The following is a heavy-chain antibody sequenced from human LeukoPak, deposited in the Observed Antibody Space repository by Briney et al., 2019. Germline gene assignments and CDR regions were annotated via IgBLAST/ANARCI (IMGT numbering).Heavy chain of an antibody. CDR2: INHSGST. D-gene: IGHD2-15*01. CDR1: GGSFSGYY. V-gene: IGHV4-34*01. J-gene: IGHJ4*02. CDR3: ARGGVAALSY. Sequence: SETLSLTCAVYGGSFSGYYWSWIRQPPGKGLEWIGEINHSGSTNYNPSLKSRVTISVDTSKNQFSLKLSSVTAADTAVYYCARGGVAALSYWGQGTLVTVSS.